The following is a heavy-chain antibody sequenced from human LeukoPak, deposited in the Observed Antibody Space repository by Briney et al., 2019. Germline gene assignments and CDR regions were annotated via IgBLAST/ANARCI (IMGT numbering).Heavy chain of an antibody. CDR2: INPNSGDT. Sequence: ASVKVSCKASGYTFTGYYIHWVRQAPGQGLEWMGRINPNSGDTNYAQKFQGRVTMTRDTSITTAYMELSRLRSDDTAVYYCARSSSGYYNVVDYWGQGTLVTVSS. V-gene: IGHV1-2*06. CDR1: GYTFTGYY. CDR3: ARSSSGYYNVVDY. J-gene: IGHJ4*02. D-gene: IGHD3-22*01.